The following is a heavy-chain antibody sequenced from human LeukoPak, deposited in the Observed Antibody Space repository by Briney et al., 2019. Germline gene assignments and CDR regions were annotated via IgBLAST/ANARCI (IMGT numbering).Heavy chain of an antibody. J-gene: IGHJ6*03. CDR3: ARGVVVVPAATRGYYYYMDV. CDR2: IYYSGST. Sequence: PSETLSLTCTVSGGSISSYYWSWIRQPPGKGLEWIGYIYYSGSTNYNPSLKSRVTISVDTSKNQFSLKLSSVTAADTAVYYCARGVVVVPAATRGYYYYMDVWGKGTTVTVSS. V-gene: IGHV4-59*12. D-gene: IGHD2-2*01. CDR1: GGSISSYY.